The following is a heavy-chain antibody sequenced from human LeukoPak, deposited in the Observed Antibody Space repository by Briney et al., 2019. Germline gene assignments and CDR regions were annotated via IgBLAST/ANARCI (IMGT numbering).Heavy chain of an antibody. CDR2: ISYDGSNK. CDR1: GFTFSSYG. D-gene: IGHD2-2*01. Sequence: PGRSLRLSCAASGFTFSSYGMHWVRQAPGKGLEWVAVISYDGSNKYYADSVKGRFTISRDNSKNTLYLQMNSLRAEDTAVYYCASPKYCSSTSCYAFDYWGQGTLVTVSS. J-gene: IGHJ4*02. V-gene: IGHV3-30*03. CDR3: ASPKYCSSTSCYAFDY.